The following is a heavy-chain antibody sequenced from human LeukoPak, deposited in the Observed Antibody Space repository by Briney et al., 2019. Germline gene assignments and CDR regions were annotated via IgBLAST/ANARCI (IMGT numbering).Heavy chain of an antibody. CDR1: GFTFSSYS. V-gene: IGHV3-30*03. CDR3: ARDFRYGGKRGAHLDY. Sequence: GGSLRLSCAASGFTFSSYSMNWVRQAPGKGLEWVAVISYDGSNKYYADSVKGRFTISRDNSKNTLYLQMNSLRAEDTAVYYCARDFRYGGKRGAHLDYWGQGTLVTVSS. D-gene: IGHD4-23*01. CDR2: ISYDGSNK. J-gene: IGHJ4*02.